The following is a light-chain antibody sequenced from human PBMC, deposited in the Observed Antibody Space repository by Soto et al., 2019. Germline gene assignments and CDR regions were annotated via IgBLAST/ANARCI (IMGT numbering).Light chain of an antibody. CDR3: QQSSSPPFT. CDR2: DAS. J-gene: IGKJ3*01. CDR1: QSVSSSY. V-gene: IGKV3-20*01. Sequence: EIVLTQSPGTLSLSPGERATLSCRASQSVSSSYLAWYQQKPGQAPRLLIYDASSRATGIPDRFSGSGSGTDFTLTITRLEHEDVAVYYCQQSSSPPFTFGPGTKVDIK.